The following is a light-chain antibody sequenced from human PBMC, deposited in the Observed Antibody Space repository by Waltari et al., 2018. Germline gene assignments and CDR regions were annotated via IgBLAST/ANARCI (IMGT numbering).Light chain of an antibody. CDR1: SSDIGNYNY. V-gene: IGLV2-14*01. CDR3: SSYISSDTLEL. Sequence: HSALTQPASVSGSPGQSITISCTGSSSDIGNYNYVSCYQQHPGKAPKLMIFVVSNRPSGVSNRFSGSKSGNPASLTISGLQAEDEADYYCSSYISSDTLELFGGGTSLTVL. J-gene: IGLJ2*01. CDR2: VVS.